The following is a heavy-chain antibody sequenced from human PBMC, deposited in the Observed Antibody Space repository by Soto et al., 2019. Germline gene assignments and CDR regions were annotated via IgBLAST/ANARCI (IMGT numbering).Heavy chain of an antibody. CDR3: TTLSANSGYDWDYYYYGMDV. J-gene: IGHJ6*02. Sequence: EVQLVESGGGLVKPGGSLRLSCAASGFTFSNAWMSWVRQAPGKGLEWVGRIKSKTDGGTTDYAAPVKGRFTISRDDSKNTLYLQMNSLKTEDTAVYYCTTLSANSGYDWDYYYYGMDVWGQGTTVTVSS. CDR2: IKSKTDGGTT. V-gene: IGHV3-15*01. CDR1: GFTFSNAW. D-gene: IGHD5-12*01.